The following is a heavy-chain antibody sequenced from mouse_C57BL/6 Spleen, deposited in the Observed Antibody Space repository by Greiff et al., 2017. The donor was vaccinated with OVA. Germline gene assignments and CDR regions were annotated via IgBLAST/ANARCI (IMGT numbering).Heavy chain of an antibody. CDR1: GFTFSDYG. J-gene: IGHJ4*01. Sequence: EVQGVESGGGLVKPGGSLKLSCAASGFTFSDYGMHGVRQAPEKGLEWVAYISSGSSTIYYADTVKGRFTISRDNAKNTLFLQMTSLRSEDTAMYYCARGTTVVAGAVDYWGQGTSVTVSS. V-gene: IGHV5-17*01. CDR3: ARGTTVVAGAVDY. D-gene: IGHD1-1*01. CDR2: ISSGSSTI.